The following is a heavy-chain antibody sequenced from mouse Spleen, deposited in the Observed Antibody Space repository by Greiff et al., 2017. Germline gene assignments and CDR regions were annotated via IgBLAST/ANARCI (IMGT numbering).Heavy chain of an antibody. J-gene: IGHJ1*01. CDR1: GFAFSSYD. CDR2: ISSGGGST. CDR3: ARHGYDWYFDV. D-gene: IGHD2-2*01. V-gene: IGHV5-12-1*01. Sequence: EVNLVESGGGLVKPGGSLKLSCAASGFAFSSYDMSWVRQTPEKRLEWVAYISSGGGSTYYPDTVKGRFTISRDNAKNTLYLQMSSLKSEDTAMYYCARHGYDWYFDVWGAGTTVTVSS.